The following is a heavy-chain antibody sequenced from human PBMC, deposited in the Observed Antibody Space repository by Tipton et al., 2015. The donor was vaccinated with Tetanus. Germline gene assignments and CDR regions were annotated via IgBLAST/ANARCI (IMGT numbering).Heavy chain of an antibody. CDR1: GGSISSGGYY. D-gene: IGHD1-26*01. J-gene: IGHJ4*02. CDR2: IYYSGST. CDR3: ARDQARGARGWNYFDY. V-gene: IGHV4-31*03. Sequence: TLSLTCTVSGGSISSGGYYWSWIRQHPGKGLEWIGDIYYSGSTYYNPSLKSRVTISVDTSKDQFSLKLNSVTAADTVVYYCARDQARGARGWNYFDYWGQGTLVTVSS.